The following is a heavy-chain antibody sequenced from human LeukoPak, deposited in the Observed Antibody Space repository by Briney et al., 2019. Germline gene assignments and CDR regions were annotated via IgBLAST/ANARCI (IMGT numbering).Heavy chain of an antibody. CDR3: ARAGGWGYSSSSGYYFDY. Sequence: GGSLRLSCAASGFTFSDYYMSWIRQAPGKGLEWVAYISSGGSPTYYLDSVKGRFTISRDNAKNSLYLQMNSLRAEDTAVYYCARAGGWGYSSSSGYYFDYWGQGTLVTVSS. J-gene: IGHJ4*02. CDR2: ISSGGSPT. D-gene: IGHD6-6*01. CDR1: GFTFSDYY. V-gene: IGHV3-11*04.